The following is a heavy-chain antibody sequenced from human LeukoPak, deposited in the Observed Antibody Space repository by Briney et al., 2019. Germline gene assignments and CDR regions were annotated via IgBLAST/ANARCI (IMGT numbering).Heavy chain of an antibody. D-gene: IGHD6-19*01. J-gene: IGHJ5*02. V-gene: IGHV4-4*07. CDR3: ARGQGSGWYANWFDP. CDR1: GGSISSYY. Sequence: SETLSLTCTVSGGSISSYYWSWIRQPAGKGLEWIGRIYTSGSTNYNPSLKSRVTISVDKSKNQFSLKLSSVTAADTAVYYCARGQGSGWYANWFDPWGQGTLVTVSS. CDR2: IYTSGST.